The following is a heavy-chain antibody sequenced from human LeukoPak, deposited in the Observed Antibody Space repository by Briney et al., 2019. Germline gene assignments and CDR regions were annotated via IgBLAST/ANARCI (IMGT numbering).Heavy chain of an antibody. CDR2: ISAYNGNT. J-gene: IGHJ4*02. CDR3: ARDGGYLWPRSPLYYFDY. D-gene: IGHD2-15*01. V-gene: IGHV1-18*01. CDR1: GYTFTSYG. Sequence: ASVKVSCKASGYTFTSYGISWVRQAPGQGLEWMGWISAYNGNTNYAQKLQGRFTMTTDTSTSTAYMELRSLRSDDTAVYYCARDGGYLWPRSPLYYFDYWGQGTLVTVSS.